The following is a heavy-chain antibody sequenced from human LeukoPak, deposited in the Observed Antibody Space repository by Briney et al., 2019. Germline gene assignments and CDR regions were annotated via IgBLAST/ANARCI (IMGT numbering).Heavy chain of an antibody. J-gene: IGHJ6*02. Sequence: VAAVTVSFKGSGGTFINYAISGVRQAPGQGREGMGGIIPIFGIANYAQKFQGRVTITADKSTSTAYMELSSLRSEDTAVYYCARNRPNVVPAALFGYYYGMDVWGQGTTVTVSS. CDR3: ARNRPNVVPAALFGYYYGMDV. V-gene: IGHV1-69*10. D-gene: IGHD2-2*01. CDR1: GGTFINYA. CDR2: IIPIFGIA.